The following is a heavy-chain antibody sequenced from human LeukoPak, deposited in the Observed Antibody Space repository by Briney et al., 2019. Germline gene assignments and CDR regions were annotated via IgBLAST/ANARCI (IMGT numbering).Heavy chain of an antibody. D-gene: IGHD3-10*01. CDR3: TKRYYYDLGSFGY. J-gene: IGHJ4*02. Sequence: GGSLSLSCGASGFTFSSYAMSWVRQAPGKGLEWVSAIRGSGGSTYYADSVKGRFTISRDNSKNTLYLQMNSLRVEDTAVYYCTKRYYYDLGSFGYWGQGTLVTVSS. V-gene: IGHV3-23*01. CDR2: IRGSGGST. CDR1: GFTFSSYA.